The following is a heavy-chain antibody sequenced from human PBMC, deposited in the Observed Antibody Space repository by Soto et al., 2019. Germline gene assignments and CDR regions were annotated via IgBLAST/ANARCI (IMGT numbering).Heavy chain of an antibody. CDR2: ISGSGNST. CDR3: AKGLPFGP. J-gene: IGHJ5*02. CDR1: GFTFSNYA. V-gene: IGHV3-23*01. Sequence: EVQLLESGGGLVQPGGSLRLSCVASGFTFSNYAVSWVRQAPGKGLEWVSAISGSGNSTYYADSVKGRFTISRANSKNTLYLQMNSLRAEDTAVYYWAKGLPFGPWGQGTLVTVSS. D-gene: IGHD3-16*01.